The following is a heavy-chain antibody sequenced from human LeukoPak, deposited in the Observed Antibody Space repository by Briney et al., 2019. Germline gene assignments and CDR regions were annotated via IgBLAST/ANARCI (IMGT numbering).Heavy chain of an antibody. Sequence: ASVKVSCKASGYTFTSYDINWVRQATGQGLEWMGWMNPNSGNTGYAQKFQGRVTITRNTSISTAYMELSSLRSEDTAVYYCARRPTPGYYYYMDVWGKGTTVTVSS. V-gene: IGHV1-8*03. D-gene: IGHD4-23*01. J-gene: IGHJ6*03. CDR3: ARRPTPGYYYYMDV. CDR1: GYTFTSYD. CDR2: MNPNSGNT.